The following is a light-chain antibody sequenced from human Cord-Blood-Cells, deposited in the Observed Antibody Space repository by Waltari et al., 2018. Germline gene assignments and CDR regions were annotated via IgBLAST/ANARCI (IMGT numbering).Light chain of an antibody. CDR2: AAS. J-gene: IGKJ4*01. Sequence: DVQMTQPRSSVPAPVGDRVTLTCRASQDISSWLAWYQQKPGKAPKLLIYAASSLQSGVPSRFSGSGSGTDFTLTISSLQPEDFATYYCQQANSFPLTFGGGTKVEIK. CDR1: QDISSW. CDR3: QQANSFPLT. V-gene: IGKV1-12*01.